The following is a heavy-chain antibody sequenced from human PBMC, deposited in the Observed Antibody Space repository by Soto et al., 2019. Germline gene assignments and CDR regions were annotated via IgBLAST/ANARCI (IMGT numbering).Heavy chain of an antibody. J-gene: IGHJ5*02. CDR1: GYTFTSYA. Sequence: ASVKVSCKASGYTFTSYARHWVRQAPGQRLEWMGWINAGNGNTKYSQKFQGRVTITRDTSASTAYMELSSLRSEDTAVYYCARGPSTSWFDPWGQGTLVTVSS. V-gene: IGHV1-3*01. CDR2: INAGNGNT. CDR3: ARGPSTSWFDP. D-gene: IGHD2-2*01.